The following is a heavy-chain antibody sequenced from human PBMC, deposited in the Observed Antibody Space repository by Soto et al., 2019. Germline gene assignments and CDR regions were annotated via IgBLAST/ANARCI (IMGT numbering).Heavy chain of an antibody. CDR1: GFTFSSYA. CDR2: ISSNGVST. D-gene: IGHD6-19*01. CDR3: ARDSSGWYYFDY. Sequence: GGSLRLSCAASGFTFSSYAMHWVRQAPGKGLEYVSAISSNGVSTYYANSVKGRFTISRDNSKNTLYLQMGSLRAEDMAVYYCARDSSGWYYFDYWGQGTLVTVSS. V-gene: IGHV3-64*01. J-gene: IGHJ4*02.